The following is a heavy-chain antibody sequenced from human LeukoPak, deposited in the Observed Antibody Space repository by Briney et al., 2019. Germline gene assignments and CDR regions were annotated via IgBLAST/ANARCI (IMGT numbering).Heavy chain of an antibody. CDR3: ARVGGGKYCSSTSCYMRGWFDP. D-gene: IGHD2-2*02. V-gene: IGHV1-2*02. J-gene: IGHJ5*02. CDR2: INPNSGGT. Sequence: ASVKVSCKASGYTFSGYYIHWVRQAPGQGLEWMGWINPNSGGTSYAQKFQGRVTMTRDTSISTAYRELSRLRSDDTAVYYCARVGGGKYCSSTSCYMRGWFDPWGQGTLVTVSS. CDR1: GYTFSGYY.